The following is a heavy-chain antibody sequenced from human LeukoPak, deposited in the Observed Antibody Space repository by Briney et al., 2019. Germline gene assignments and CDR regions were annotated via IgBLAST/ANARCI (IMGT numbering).Heavy chain of an antibody. V-gene: IGHV3-48*03. CDR3: AVSTSLHNWFDP. D-gene: IGHD2-2*01. Sequence: GGSLRLSCAASGFTFNEMNWVRQAPGKGLEWDSYISSSGSNIYYADSVKGRFTITMDNAKISLYRQMNSLRAEDTAVYYCAVSTSLHNWFDPWGQGTLVTVSS. CDR2: ISSSGSNI. CDR1: GFTFNE. J-gene: IGHJ5*02.